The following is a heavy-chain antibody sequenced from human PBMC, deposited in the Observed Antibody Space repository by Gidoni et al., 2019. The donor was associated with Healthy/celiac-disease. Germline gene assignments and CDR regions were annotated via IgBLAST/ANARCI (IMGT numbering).Heavy chain of an antibody. J-gene: IGHJ4*02. D-gene: IGHD2-21*02. V-gene: IGHV4-34*01. CDR2: INHSGST. CDR3: ARVGVCGGDCYHDY. Sequence: QVQLQQWGAGLFKPSATLSLTCAVSDGSFSGYYWSWIRQPPGKGLEWIGEINHSGSTQYNPSLKSRVTISVDTAKNQFSLKLSSVTAADTAVYYCARVGVCGGDCYHDYWGQGTLVTVSS. CDR1: DGSFSGYY.